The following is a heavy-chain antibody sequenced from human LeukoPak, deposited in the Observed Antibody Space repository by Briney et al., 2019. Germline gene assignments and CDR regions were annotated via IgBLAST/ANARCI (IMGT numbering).Heavy chain of an antibody. CDR1: GYSFTSYW. Sequence: KPGESLKISCKGSGYSFTSYWIGWVRQMPGKGLERMGIIYPGDSDTKYSPSFQGQVTISADKSISTVYLQWNSLKASDTAMYYCARRRYCNSQTCHRTDLDWFDPWGQGTLVTVSS. D-gene: IGHD2/OR15-2a*01. V-gene: IGHV5-51*03. J-gene: IGHJ5*02. CDR3: ARRRYCNSQTCHRTDLDWFDP. CDR2: IYPGDSDT.